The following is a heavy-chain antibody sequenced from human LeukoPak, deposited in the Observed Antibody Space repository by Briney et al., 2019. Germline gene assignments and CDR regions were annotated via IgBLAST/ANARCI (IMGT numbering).Heavy chain of an antibody. J-gene: IGHJ5*02. CDR2: MNPNSGNT. CDR1: GYTFTNFD. CDR3: ARDNSVGDSAWWFDP. V-gene: IGHV1-8*01. Sequence: ASVKVSCKASGYTFTNFDINWVRQATGQGLEWMGWMNPNSGNTGYAQKFQGRVTMTRDMATSTDYMEVSSLRSEDTAVYYCARDNSVGDSAWWFDPWGQGTLVTVSS. D-gene: IGHD5-12*01.